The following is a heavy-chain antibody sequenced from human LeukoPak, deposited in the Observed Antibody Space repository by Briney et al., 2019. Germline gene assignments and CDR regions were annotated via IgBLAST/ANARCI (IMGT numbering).Heavy chain of an antibody. V-gene: IGHV3-48*03. CDR1: GFSFSNYE. Sequence: QPGGSLRLSCTASGFSFSNYEMNWVRQAPGKGLEWVSYISSSGSTIYYADSVKGRFTISRDNAKNSLYLQMNSLRAEDTAVYYCARVAVTTYYYYYYMDVWGKGTTVTVSS. J-gene: IGHJ6*03. CDR2: ISSSGSTI. CDR3: ARVAVTTYYYYYYMDV. D-gene: IGHD4-11*01.